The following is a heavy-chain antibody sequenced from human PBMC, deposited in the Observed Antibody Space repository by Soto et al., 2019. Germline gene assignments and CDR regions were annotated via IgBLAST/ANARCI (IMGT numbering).Heavy chain of an antibody. D-gene: IGHD6-19*01. J-gene: IGHJ4*02. CDR1: GFTFSDYA. V-gene: IGHV3-30*18. CDR2: VSHDGRNT. Sequence: PGGSLRLSCAASGFTFSDYAMHWVRQAPGKGLEWVAGVSHDGRNTHYADSVKGRFTISRDSSKNTVSLEMTSLRAEYTAVYYCAKGERQWLVTSDFNYWGQGALVTVSS. CDR3: AKGERQWLVTSDFNY.